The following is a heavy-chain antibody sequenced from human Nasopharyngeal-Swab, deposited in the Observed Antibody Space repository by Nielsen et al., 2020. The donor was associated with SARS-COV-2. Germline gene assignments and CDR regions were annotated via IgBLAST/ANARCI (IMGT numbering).Heavy chain of an antibody. CDR3: ARDGLDYDFWSAYFMDV. D-gene: IGHD3-3*01. CDR1: GFTFSNYN. V-gene: IGHV3-21*01. J-gene: IGHJ6*02. CDR2: ISSSSTYI. Sequence: GESLKISCAASGFTFSNYNMNWVRQAPGKGLEWVSSISSSSTYIYYADSVKGRFTISRDNTKNSLSLQMNSLRAEDTAVYYCARDGLDYDFWSAYFMDVRGQGTTVIVSS.